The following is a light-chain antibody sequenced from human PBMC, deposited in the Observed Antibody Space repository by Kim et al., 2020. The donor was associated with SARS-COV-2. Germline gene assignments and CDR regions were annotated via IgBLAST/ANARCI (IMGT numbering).Light chain of an antibody. CDR2: SAS. J-gene: IGKJ2*01. CDR1: QDVGGW. V-gene: IGKV1-12*02. CDR3: LQTVNFPYT. Sequence: DIQMTQSPSSVSASVGDRVTISCRASQDVGGWLAWYQQRPGSGPTLLIYSASTLDRGVPSRFSGSGSATDFTLTISSLHPEDVATYYCLQTVNFPYTFGQGTKLEI.